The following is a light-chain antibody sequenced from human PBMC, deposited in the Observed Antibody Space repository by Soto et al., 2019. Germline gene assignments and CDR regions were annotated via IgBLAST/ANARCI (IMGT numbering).Light chain of an antibody. CDR1: QGINTW. Sequence: DIQMTQSPSSVSASVGDRVTITCRASQGINTWLAWYQQKPGEAPMPLIYAASSLQSGVPSRFNGRGIGTDFTLTISRLEPEDSATCFCQQANTFPSTFGQGTRLEIK. CDR2: AAS. J-gene: IGKJ5*01. CDR3: QQANTFPST. V-gene: IGKV1-12*02.